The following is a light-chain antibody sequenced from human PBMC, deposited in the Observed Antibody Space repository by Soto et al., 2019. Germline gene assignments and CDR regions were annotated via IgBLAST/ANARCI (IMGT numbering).Light chain of an antibody. CDR2: GAS. CDR3: QQYNNWPPYT. CDR1: QSVSSN. Sequence: EIVMTQSPATLSVSPGERVTLSCRASQSVSSNLAWYQQKPGQAPRLLIYGASTRATGIPARFSGSGSGTEFTLTIGSVQSEDFAVYYCQQYNNWPPYTLGQGTKLEIK. V-gene: IGKV3-15*01. J-gene: IGKJ2*01.